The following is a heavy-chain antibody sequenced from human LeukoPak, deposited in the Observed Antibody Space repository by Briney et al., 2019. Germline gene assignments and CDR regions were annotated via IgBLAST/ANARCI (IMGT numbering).Heavy chain of an antibody. V-gene: IGHV3-33*08. CDR1: GFTFSSYA. Sequence: GGSLRLSCAASGFTFSSYAMSWVRQAPGKGLEWVAVIWYDGSNKYYADSVKGRFTISRDNSKNTLYLQMNSLRAEDTAVYYCARYSNFEGDAFDIWGQGTMVTVSS. J-gene: IGHJ3*02. CDR2: IWYDGSNK. CDR3: ARYSNFEGDAFDI. D-gene: IGHD4-11*01.